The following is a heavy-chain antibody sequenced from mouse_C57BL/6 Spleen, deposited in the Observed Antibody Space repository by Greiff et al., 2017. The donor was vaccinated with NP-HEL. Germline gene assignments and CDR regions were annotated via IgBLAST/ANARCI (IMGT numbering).Heavy chain of an antibody. Sequence: VQLQQSGPELVKPGASVKISCKASGYTFTDYYMNWVKQSHGKSLEWIGDINPNNGGTSYNQKFKGKATLTVDKSSSTAYMELRSLTSEDSAVYYCARPYYGSPSFAYWGQGTLVTVSA. CDR3: ARPYYGSPSFAY. CDR1: GYTFTDYY. CDR2: INPNNGGT. J-gene: IGHJ3*01. V-gene: IGHV1-26*01. D-gene: IGHD1-1*01.